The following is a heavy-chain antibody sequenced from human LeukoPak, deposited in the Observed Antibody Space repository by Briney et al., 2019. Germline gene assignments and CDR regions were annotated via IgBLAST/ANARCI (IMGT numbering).Heavy chain of an antibody. V-gene: IGHV3-30-3*01. CDR2: ISYDGSNK. CDR1: GFTFSSYA. J-gene: IGHJ4*02. D-gene: IGHD3-10*01. CDR3: ARDKFSYGSGSFYDY. Sequence: AGGSLRLSCAASGFTFSSYAMHWVRQAPGKGLEWVAVISYDGSNKYYADSVKGRFTISRDNSKNTLYLQMNSLRAEDTAVYYCARDKFSYGSGSFYDYWGQGTLVTVSS.